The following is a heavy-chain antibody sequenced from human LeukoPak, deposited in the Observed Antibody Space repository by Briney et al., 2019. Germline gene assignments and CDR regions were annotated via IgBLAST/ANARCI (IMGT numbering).Heavy chain of an antibody. J-gene: IGHJ4*02. CDR1: GGTFSSYA. CDR2: IIPIFGTA. CDR3: ARVYYDSSGYWNYYFDY. Sequence: SVKVSCKASGGTFSSYAISWVRQAPGQGLEWVGGIIPIFGTANYAQKFQGRVTITTDESTSTAYMELSSLRSEDTAVYYCARVYYDSSGYWNYYFDYWGQGTLVTVSS. V-gene: IGHV1-69*05. D-gene: IGHD3-22*01.